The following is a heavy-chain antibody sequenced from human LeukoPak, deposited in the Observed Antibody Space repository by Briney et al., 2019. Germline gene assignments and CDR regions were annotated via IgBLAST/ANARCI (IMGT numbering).Heavy chain of an antibody. J-gene: IGHJ3*02. CDR2: IYYSGST. CDR3: ARDVYYYDSSHSRAFDI. V-gene: IGHV4-59*01. Sequence: SETLSLTCTVSGVSISSYYWSWIRQPPGKGLEWIGYIYYSGSTNYNPSLKSRVTISVDTSKNHFSLKLSSVTAADTAVYYCARDVYYYDSSHSRAFDIWGQGTMVTVSS. D-gene: IGHD3-22*01. CDR1: GVSISSYY.